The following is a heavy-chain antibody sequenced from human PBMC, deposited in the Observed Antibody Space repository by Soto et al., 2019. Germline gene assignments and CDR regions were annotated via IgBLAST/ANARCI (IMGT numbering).Heavy chain of an antibody. D-gene: IGHD6-13*01. V-gene: IGHV3-33*01. Sequence: QEQLVESGGGVVQPGTSLRLSCVASGFTFNSYGRHWVRQAPGKGLEWVAAIWFDGSDKYYADSVKGRFTISRDNSKNTLYLQMNSLRAEDTGVYYCARLVGAAAGRFDPWGQGTLVIVSS. CDR3: ARLVGAAAGRFDP. CDR1: GFTFNSYG. J-gene: IGHJ5*02. CDR2: IWFDGSDK.